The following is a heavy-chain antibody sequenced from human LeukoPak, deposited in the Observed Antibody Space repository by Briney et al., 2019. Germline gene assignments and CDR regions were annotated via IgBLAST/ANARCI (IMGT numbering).Heavy chain of an antibody. Sequence: SETLSLTCAVSGDSISSTNWWNWVRQPPGKGLEWIGENDHRGNTNYNPSLKSRVTISVDRSKNQFSLQLTSVTAADTAVYYCARGYGPGYWGRGTLVTVSA. CDR3: ARGYGPGY. J-gene: IGHJ4*02. V-gene: IGHV4-4*02. D-gene: IGHD4-17*01. CDR1: GDSISSTNW. CDR2: NDHRGNT.